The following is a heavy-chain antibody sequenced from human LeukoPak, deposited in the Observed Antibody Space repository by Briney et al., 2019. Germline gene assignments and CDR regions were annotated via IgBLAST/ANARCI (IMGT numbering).Heavy chain of an antibody. CDR3: ARRPIVGATRDAFDI. Sequence: GESLKISCKGSGYSFTSYWIGWVRQMPGKGLEWMGIINPGDSDTRYSPSFQGQVTISADKSISTAYLQWSSLKASDTAMYYCARRPIVGATRDAFDIWGQGTMVTVSS. J-gene: IGHJ3*02. V-gene: IGHV5-51*01. D-gene: IGHD1-26*01. CDR2: INPGDSDT. CDR1: GYSFTSYW.